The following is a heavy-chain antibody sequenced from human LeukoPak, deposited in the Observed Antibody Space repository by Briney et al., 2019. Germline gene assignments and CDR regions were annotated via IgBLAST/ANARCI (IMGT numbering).Heavy chain of an antibody. CDR2: TYYRSKWYN. J-gene: IGHJ4*02. CDR1: GDSVSSNSAA. Sequence: SQTLSLTCATSGDSVSSNSAAWNWIRQSPSRGLEWLGKTYYRSKWYNDYAVSLKSRITINPDTSKNQFSLQLNSVTPEDTAVYYCARVGEQWLVFFDYWGQGTLVTVSS. D-gene: IGHD6-19*01. CDR3: ARVGEQWLVFFDY. V-gene: IGHV6-1*01.